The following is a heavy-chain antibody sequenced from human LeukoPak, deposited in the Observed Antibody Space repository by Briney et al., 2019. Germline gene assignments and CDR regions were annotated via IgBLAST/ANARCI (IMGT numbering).Heavy chain of an antibody. CDR1: GFTFSSYE. CDR3: ARDARPYDYVWGSYRQPFDC. D-gene: IGHD3-16*02. V-gene: IGHV3-48*03. Sequence: GGSLRLSCAASGFTFSSYEMNWVRQAPGKGLEWVSYISSSGSTIYYADSVKGRFTISRDNAKNSLYLQMNSLRAEDTAVYYCARDARPYDYVWGSYRQPFDCWGQGTLVTVSS. CDR2: ISSSGSTI. J-gene: IGHJ4*02.